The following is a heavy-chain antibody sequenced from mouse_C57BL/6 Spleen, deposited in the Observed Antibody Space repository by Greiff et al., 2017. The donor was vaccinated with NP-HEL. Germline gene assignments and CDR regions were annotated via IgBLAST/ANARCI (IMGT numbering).Heavy chain of an antibody. J-gene: IGHJ1*03. D-gene: IGHD1-1*01. Sequence: EVKVVESGGGLVQPGGSLSLSCAASGFTFTDYYMSWVRQPPGKALEWLGFIRNKANGYTTEYSASVKGRFTISRDNSQSILYLQMNALRAEDSATYYCARSYYGSSRYWYFDVWGTGTTVTVSS. CDR3: ARSYYGSSRYWYFDV. V-gene: IGHV7-3*01. CDR2: IRNKANGYTT. CDR1: GFTFTDYY.